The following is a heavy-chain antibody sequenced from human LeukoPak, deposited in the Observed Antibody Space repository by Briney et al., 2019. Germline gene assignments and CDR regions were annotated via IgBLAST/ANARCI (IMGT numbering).Heavy chain of an antibody. CDR3: ARDGDEGSGYYY. CDR2: IYYSGST. J-gene: IGHJ4*02. CDR1: GGSISSYY. Sequence: SETLSLTCTVSGGSISSYYWSWIRQPPGKGLEWIGYIYYSGSTNYNPSLKSRVTISVDTSKNQFSLKLSSVTAADTAVYYCARDGDEGSGYYYWGQGTLVTVSS. D-gene: IGHD3-22*01. V-gene: IGHV4-59*12.